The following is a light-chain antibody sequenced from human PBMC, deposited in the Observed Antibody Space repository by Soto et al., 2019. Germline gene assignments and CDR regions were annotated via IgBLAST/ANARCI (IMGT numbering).Light chain of an antibody. J-gene: IGLJ2*01. CDR2: EVT. CDR1: NSDVGAYNY. V-gene: IGLV2-8*01. Sequence: QSVLTQPPSASGSPGQSVTISCTGSNSDVGAYNYVSWYQQHPGKSPKLMIYEVTKRPSGVPDRFSGSKSGKTASLTVSGLQAEDEADYYCSSYGGTNNYVVFGGGTKVTVL. CDR3: SSYGGTNNYVV.